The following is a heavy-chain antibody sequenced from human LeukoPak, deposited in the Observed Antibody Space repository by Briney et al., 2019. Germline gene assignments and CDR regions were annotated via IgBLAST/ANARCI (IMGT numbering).Heavy chain of an antibody. CDR3: TRDPRRLDY. CDR1: GFTFSSYV. Sequence: GGSLRLSCAASGFTFSSYVMHWVRQAPGKGLEWVAIISYDGSNEYYADSVKGRFTISRDNTKNSLYLQMNSLRAEDTAVYYCTRDPRRLDYWGQGTLVTVSS. J-gene: IGHJ4*02. V-gene: IGHV3-30*04. CDR2: ISYDGSNE.